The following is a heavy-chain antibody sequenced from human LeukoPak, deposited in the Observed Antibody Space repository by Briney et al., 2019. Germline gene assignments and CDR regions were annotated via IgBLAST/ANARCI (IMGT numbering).Heavy chain of an antibody. V-gene: IGHV1-46*01. D-gene: IGHD6-19*01. CDR3: ARVYSSGWYNYYYGMDV. J-gene: IGHJ6*02. Sequence: ASVKVSCKASGGTFSCYAISWVRQAPGQGLEWMGMINPSGGSTSYAQKFQGRVTMTRDTSTSTVYMELSSLRSEDTAVYYCARVYSSGWYNYYYGMDVWGQGTTVTVSS. CDR2: INPSGGST. CDR1: GGTFSCYA.